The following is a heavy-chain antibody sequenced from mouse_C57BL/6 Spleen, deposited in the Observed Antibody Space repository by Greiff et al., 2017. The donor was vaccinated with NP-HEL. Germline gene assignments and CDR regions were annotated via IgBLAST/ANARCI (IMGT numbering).Heavy chain of an antibody. Sequence: VKLMESGPELVKPGASVKISCTASGYAFSSSWMNWVKQRPGKGLEWIGRIYPGDGDTNYNGKFKGKATLTADKSSSTAYMQLSSLTSEDSAVYFCARGGPRYYFDYWGQGTTLTVSS. V-gene: IGHV1-82*01. J-gene: IGHJ2*01. CDR2: IYPGDGDT. CDR1: GYAFSSSW. D-gene: IGHD3-3*01. CDR3: ARGGPRYYFDY.